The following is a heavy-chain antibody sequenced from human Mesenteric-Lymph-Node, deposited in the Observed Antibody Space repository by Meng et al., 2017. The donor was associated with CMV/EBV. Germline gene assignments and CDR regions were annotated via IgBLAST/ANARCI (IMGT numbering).Heavy chain of an antibody. D-gene: IGHD6-13*01. Sequence: SETLSLTCTVSGGSISSPTYYWGWIRQPPGKGLEWIGSIYYGGSTYYNPSLKSRVTISVDTSKNQFSLKLSSVTAADTAVYFCARVALRSSWASWLDPWGQGTLVTVSS. CDR2: IYYGGST. CDR3: ARVALRSSWASWLDP. V-gene: IGHV4-39*07. J-gene: IGHJ5*02. CDR1: GGSISSPTYY.